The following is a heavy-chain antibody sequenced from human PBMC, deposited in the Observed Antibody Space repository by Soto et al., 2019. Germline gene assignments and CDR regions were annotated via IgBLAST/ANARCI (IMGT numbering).Heavy chain of an antibody. Sequence: SETLSLTCAVYGGSFSGYYWSWIRQPPGKGLEWIGGIYYSGSTYYNPSLKSRATISVDTSKNQFSLKLSSVTAADTAVYYCARLGRDGNADYYYGMDVWGQGTTVTVSS. D-gene: IGHD4-17*01. CDR2: IYYSGST. CDR1: GGSFSGYY. V-gene: IGHV4-34*01. CDR3: ARLGRDGNADYYYGMDV. J-gene: IGHJ6*02.